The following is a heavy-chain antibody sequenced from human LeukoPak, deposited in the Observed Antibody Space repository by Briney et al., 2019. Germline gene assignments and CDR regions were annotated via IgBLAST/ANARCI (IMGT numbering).Heavy chain of an antibody. CDR2: IWYDGSNK. Sequence: QPGGSLRLSCAASGFTVSSNYMSWVRQAPGKGLEWVAVIWYDGSNKYYADSVKGRFTISRDNSKNTLYLQMNSLRAEDTAVYYCARDFAGGGDSGRHDYWGQGTLVTVSS. D-gene: IGHD1-26*01. CDR3: ARDFAGGGDSGRHDY. CDR1: GFTVSSNY. J-gene: IGHJ4*02. V-gene: IGHV3-33*08.